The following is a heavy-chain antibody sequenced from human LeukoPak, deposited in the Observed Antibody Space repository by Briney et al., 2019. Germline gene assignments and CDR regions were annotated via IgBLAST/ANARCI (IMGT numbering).Heavy chain of an antibody. CDR1: GGTFSSYA. CDR3: AREGSDILTGYYYYFDY. V-gene: IGHV1-69*06. Sequence: ASVKVSCKASGGTFSSYAISWVRQAPGQGLEWMGGIIPIFGTANYAQKFQGRVTITADKSTSTAYMELSSLRSDDTAVYYCAREGSDILTGYYYYFDYWGQGTLVTVSS. D-gene: IGHD3-9*01. CDR2: IIPIFGTA. J-gene: IGHJ4*02.